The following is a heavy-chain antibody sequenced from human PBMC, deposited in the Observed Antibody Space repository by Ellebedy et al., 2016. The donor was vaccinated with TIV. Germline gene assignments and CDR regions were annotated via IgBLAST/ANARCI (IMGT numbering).Heavy chain of an antibody. V-gene: IGHV3-30*03. CDR1: GFTFSNYA. CDR3: ARTDIPMVKYLYAMDV. CDR2: ISYDGSSA. Sequence: PGGSLRLSWEASGFTFSNYAMHWVRQAPGKGLEWLAVISYDGSSAYYADSVKGRLTISRDNSKSKVSLQMHSLRPEDTAVYYCARTDIPMVKYLYAMDVWGQGTTVTVSS. J-gene: IGHJ6*02. D-gene: IGHD5-18*01.